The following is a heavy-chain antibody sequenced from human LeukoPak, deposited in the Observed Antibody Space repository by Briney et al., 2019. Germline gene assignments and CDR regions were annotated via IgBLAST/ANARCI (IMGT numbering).Heavy chain of an antibody. CDR1: GGTFSSYA. CDR2: IIPIFGTA. V-gene: IGHV1-69*05. D-gene: IGHD3-10*01. J-gene: IGHJ6*03. CDR3: ARDRISYYYMDV. Sequence: GASVKVPCKASGGTFSSYAISWVRQAPGQGLEWMGRIIPIFGTANYAQKFQGRVTITTDESTSTAYMELSSLRSEDTAVYYCARDRISYYYMDVWGKGTTVTVSS.